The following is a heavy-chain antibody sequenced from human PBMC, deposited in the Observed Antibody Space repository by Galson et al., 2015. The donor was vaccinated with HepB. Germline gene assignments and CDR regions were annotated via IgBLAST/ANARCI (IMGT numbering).Heavy chain of an antibody. Sequence: SLRLSCAASGFTFSSYAMSWVRQAPGKGLEWVSVISGSGGSTYYADSVKGRFTISRDNSKNTLYLQMNSLRAEDTAVYYCAKDQTGNALRYSDLWGRGTLVTVSS. CDR3: AKDQTGNALRYSDL. CDR1: GFTFSSYA. CDR2: ISGSGGST. D-gene: IGHD3-16*01. J-gene: IGHJ2*01. V-gene: IGHV3-23*01.